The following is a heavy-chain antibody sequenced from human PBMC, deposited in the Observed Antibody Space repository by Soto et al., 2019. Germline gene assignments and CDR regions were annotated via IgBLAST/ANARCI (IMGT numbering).Heavy chain of an antibody. CDR2: ISAYNGNT. J-gene: IGHJ6*02. CDR3: ARMSSGWYGGLYYYYGMDV. Sequence: ASVKVSCKASGYTFTSYGISWVRQAPGQGLEWMGWISAYNGNTNYAQKFQGWVTMTRDMSISTAYMELSRLRSDDTAVYYCARMSSGWYGGLYYYYGMDVWGQGTTVTVSS. CDR1: GYTFTSYG. V-gene: IGHV1-18*04. D-gene: IGHD6-19*01.